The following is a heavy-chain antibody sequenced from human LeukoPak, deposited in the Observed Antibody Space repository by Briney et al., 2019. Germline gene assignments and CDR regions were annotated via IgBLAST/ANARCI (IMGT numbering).Heavy chain of an antibody. CDR3: ARRQTDSSGYWEALYFDY. CDR2: IIPIFGTA. D-gene: IGHD3-22*01. Sequence: GASVKVSCKASGGTFSSYAISWVRQAPGQGLEWMGGIIPIFGTANYAQKFQGRVTITADESTSTAYMELSSLRSEDTAVYYCARRQTDSSGYWEALYFDYWGQGTLVTVSS. V-gene: IGHV1-69*13. CDR1: GGTFSSYA. J-gene: IGHJ4*02.